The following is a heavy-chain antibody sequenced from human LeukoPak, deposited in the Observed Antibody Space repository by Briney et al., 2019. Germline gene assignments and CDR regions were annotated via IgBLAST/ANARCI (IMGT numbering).Heavy chain of an antibody. Sequence: GGSLRLSCAASGFIFSPYGMTWVRQAPGKGLEWVAVISYDGSNKYYADSVKGRFTISRDNSKNTLYLQMNSLRAEDTAVYYCVRVGGDGYYYYMDVWGKGTTVTVSS. CDR3: VRVGGDGYYYYMDV. CDR1: GFIFSPYG. J-gene: IGHJ6*03. CDR2: ISYDGSNK. D-gene: IGHD3-10*01. V-gene: IGHV3-30*03.